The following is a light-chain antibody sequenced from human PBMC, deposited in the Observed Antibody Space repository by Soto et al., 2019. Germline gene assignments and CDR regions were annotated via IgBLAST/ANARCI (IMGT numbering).Light chain of an antibody. J-gene: IGKJ5*01. Sequence: DIELTQSPGTLSLSPGAGACLXCRASQSVSSNHLAWYQQKPGQAPRLLIYGGSSRATGIPVRFSGSGSETDFTLTITRLEPEDFAVYYCQQRSSWPITFGQGTRLEI. CDR1: QSVSSNH. CDR3: QQRSSWPIT. CDR2: GGS. V-gene: IGKV3D-20*02.